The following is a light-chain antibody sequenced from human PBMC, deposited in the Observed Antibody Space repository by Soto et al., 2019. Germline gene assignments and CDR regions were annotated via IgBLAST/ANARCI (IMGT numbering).Light chain of an antibody. CDR3: QQRSNWIT. CDR1: QSVSIY. J-gene: IGKJ5*01. CDR2: DAS. Sequence: IGLTQTPGALSLSPWERSTLSCRPSQSVSIYLAWYQQKPVQAPRLLIYDASYRATGIPARFSGSGSGTDFILTISSLEPEDFAIYYCQQRSNWITFGQGTRLEIK. V-gene: IGKV3-11*01.